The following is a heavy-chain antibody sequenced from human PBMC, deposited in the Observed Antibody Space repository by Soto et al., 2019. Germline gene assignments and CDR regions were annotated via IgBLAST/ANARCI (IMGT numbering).Heavy chain of an antibody. D-gene: IGHD3-16*02. V-gene: IGHV5-10-1*01. J-gene: IGHJ6*02. CDR3: ARGTNYDYVWGSYRYAAYGMDV. CDR1: GYSFTSYW. CDR2: IDPSDSYT. Sequence: GESLKISCNGSGYSFTSYWISWVRQMPGKGLEWMGRIDPSDSYTNYSPSFQGHVTISADKSISTAYLQWSSLKASDTAMYYCARGTNYDYVWGSYRYAAYGMDVWGQGTTVTVSS.